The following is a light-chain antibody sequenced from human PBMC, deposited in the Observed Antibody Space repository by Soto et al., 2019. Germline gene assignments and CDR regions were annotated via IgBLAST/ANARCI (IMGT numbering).Light chain of an antibody. CDR2: GAS. CDR3: QQYDSWPPLT. V-gene: IGKV3-15*01. J-gene: IGKJ4*01. CDR1: QSVSNN. Sequence: EIVMTQSPATLSVSPGERATLSCRARQSVSNNLAWYQQRPGQAPRLLIYGASTRATGIPARFSGSGSGTEFTLTISSLQSEDFAVYYCQQYDSWPPLTFGGGTKVEIK.